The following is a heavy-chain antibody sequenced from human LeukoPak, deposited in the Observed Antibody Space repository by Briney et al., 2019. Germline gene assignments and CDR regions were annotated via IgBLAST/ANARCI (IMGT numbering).Heavy chain of an antibody. J-gene: IGHJ5*01. CDR3: ARAGGPGAGWLPPANWFDS. CDR1: GGSVSSGSYY. V-gene: IGHV4-61*01. D-gene: IGHD5-12*01. CDR2: IYYSGST. Sequence: PSETLSLTCTVSGGSVSSGSYYWSWIRQPPGKGLEWIGYIYYSGSTNYNPSLKSRVTISVDTSKNQFSLKLSSVTAADTAVYYCARAGGPGAGWLPPANWFDSWGQGTLVTVSS.